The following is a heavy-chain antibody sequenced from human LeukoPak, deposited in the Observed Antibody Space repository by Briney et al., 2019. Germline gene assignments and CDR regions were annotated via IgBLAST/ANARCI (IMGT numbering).Heavy chain of an antibody. CDR2: IIPIFGTA. Sequence: SVKVSCKASGGTFSGYAISWVRQAPGQGLEWMGGIIPIFGTANYAQKFQGRVTITADKSTSTAYMELSSLRSEDTAVYYCARTRSTLPIRYDYVWGSYRSEFYYYYYMDVWGKGTTVTVSS. D-gene: IGHD3-16*02. V-gene: IGHV1-69*06. CDR1: GGTFSGYA. J-gene: IGHJ6*03. CDR3: ARTRSTLPIRYDYVWGSYRSEFYYYYYMDV.